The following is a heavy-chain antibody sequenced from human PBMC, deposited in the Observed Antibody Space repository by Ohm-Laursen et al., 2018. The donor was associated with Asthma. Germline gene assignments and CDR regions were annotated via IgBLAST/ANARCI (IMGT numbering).Heavy chain of an antibody. CDR2: ISSGSSYI. J-gene: IGHJ6*02. Sequence: GSLRLSCAASGFTFESYWMNWVRQAPGKGLEWVSSISSGSSYINYADSVKGRFTISRDNAKNSLYLQMNNLRAEDAAIYYCAREWGGMDVWGQGTTVTVSS. V-gene: IGHV3-21*01. CDR3: AREWGGMDV. CDR1: GFTFESYW. D-gene: IGHD3-16*01.